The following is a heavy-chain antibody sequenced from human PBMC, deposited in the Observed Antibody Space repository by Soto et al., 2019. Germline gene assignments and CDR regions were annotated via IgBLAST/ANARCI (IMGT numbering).Heavy chain of an antibody. D-gene: IGHD4-17*01. CDR1: GFTFSSYG. V-gene: IGHV3-30*18. CDR3: AKDSPMTTHMDV. J-gene: IGHJ6*03. CDR2: ISYDGSNK. Sequence: QVQLVESGGGVVQPGRSLRLSCAASGFTFSSYGMHWVRQAPGKGLEWVAVISYDGSNKYYADSVKGRFTISRDNSKNTLYLQMNSLRAEDTAVYYCAKDSPMTTHMDVWGKGTTVTVSS.